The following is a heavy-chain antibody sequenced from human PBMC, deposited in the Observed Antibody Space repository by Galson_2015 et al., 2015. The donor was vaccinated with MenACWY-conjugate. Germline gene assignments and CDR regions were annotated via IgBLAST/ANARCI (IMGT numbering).Heavy chain of an antibody. CDR3: ARVGYGESVTPDDY. CDR1: GFSLSRYS. J-gene: IGHJ4*02. CDR2: ITSSSSTI. D-gene: IGHD4-17*01. Sequence: SLRLSCAASGFSLSRYSMNWVRQAPGKGLEWISYITSSSSTIYYADSVKGRFTISRDNAKNSLYLQMNSLRAEDTAVYYCARVGYGESVTPDDYWGRGILVTVSS. V-gene: IGHV3-48*04.